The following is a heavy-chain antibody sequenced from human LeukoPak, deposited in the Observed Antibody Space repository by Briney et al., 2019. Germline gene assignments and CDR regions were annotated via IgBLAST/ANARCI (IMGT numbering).Heavy chain of an antibody. CDR3: AKDRGSYYYDIDV. J-gene: IGHJ6*02. V-gene: IGHV3-30*18. Sequence: GGSLRLSCAASGFTFGNYGMHWVRQAPGKGLDWVAVTSYDGSDKYYADSVKGRFTISRDNSNNTLYLQMSSLSAEDTAVYYCAKDRGSYYYDIDVWGQGTTVTVSS. CDR2: TSYDGSDK. D-gene: IGHD2-15*01. CDR1: GFTFGNYG.